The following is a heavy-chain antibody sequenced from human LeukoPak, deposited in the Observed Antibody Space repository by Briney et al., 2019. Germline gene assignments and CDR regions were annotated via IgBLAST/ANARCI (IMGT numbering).Heavy chain of an antibody. J-gene: IGHJ6*03. CDR1: GGSISSYY. D-gene: IGHD6-13*01. CDR2: IYYSGST. CDR3: ARDSRHRTAADYYYYYMDV. Sequence: TSETLSLTCTVSGGSISSYYWSWIRQPPGKGLEWIGYIYYSGSTNYNPSLKSRVTISVDTSKNQFSLKLSSVTAADTAVYYCARDSRHRTAADYYYYYMDVWGKGTTVTISS. V-gene: IGHV4-59*01.